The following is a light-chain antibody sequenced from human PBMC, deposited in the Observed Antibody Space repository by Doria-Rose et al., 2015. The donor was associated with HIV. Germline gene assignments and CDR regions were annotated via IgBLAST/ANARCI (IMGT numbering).Light chain of an antibody. V-gene: IGKV3-11*01. CDR1: QSVSSN. J-gene: IGKJ3*01. CDR2: DAA. Sequence: EIVLTQSPATLSLSPGERATLSCRASQSVSSNLAWYQQKPGQAPRLLINDAANRATGIPARFSGSGSGTDFTLTISSLEPEDFAVYFCQQRSNWPPIFTFGPGTKVDI. CDR3: QQRSNWPPIFT.